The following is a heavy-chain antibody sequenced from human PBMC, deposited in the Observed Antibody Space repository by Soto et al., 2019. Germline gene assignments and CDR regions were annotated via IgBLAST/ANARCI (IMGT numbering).Heavy chain of an antibody. CDR2: ISGSSGHI. CDR1: GFAYSSYV. J-gene: IGHJ3*02. D-gene: IGHD3-16*01. V-gene: IGHV3-21*06. Sequence: HAGSLRHTCADSGFAYSSYVMNWIRQAPGKGLEWVSSISGSSGHILYADSVRGRFTISRDNAENSLHLEMNNLRADDTAVYYCASPKGGAFDIWGRGTMVTVPS. CDR3: ASPKGGAFDI.